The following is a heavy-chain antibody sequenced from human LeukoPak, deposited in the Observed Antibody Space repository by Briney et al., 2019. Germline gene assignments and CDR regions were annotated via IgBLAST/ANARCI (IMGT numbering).Heavy chain of an antibody. V-gene: IGHV3-30*18. CDR2: ISYDGSNK. CDR3: AKDRMVAKGGNQNYFDY. CDR1: GFTFSNYG. Sequence: GGSLRLSCAASGFTFSNYGMHRVRQAPGKGLEWVAVISYDGSNKYYADSVKGRFTISRDNSKNTLYLQMNSLRAEDTAVYYCAKDRMVAKGGNQNYFDYWGQGTLVTVSS. D-gene: IGHD5-12*01. J-gene: IGHJ4*02.